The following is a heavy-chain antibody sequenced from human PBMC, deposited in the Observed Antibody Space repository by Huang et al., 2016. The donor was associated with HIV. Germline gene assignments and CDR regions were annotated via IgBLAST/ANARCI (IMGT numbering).Heavy chain of an antibody. J-gene: IGHJ4*02. CDR2: INAGNGNT. V-gene: IGHV1-3*01. D-gene: IGHD5-18*01. Sequence: QVQLVQSGAEVKKPGASVKVSCKASGYTFTSYAMHWVRQAPGQRLEWMGWINAGNGNTKYSQKFQGRVTITRDTSASTAYRELSGLRSEDTAVYYCARDSAAMGYFDYWGQGTLVTVSS. CDR3: ARDSAAMGYFDY. CDR1: GYTFTSYA.